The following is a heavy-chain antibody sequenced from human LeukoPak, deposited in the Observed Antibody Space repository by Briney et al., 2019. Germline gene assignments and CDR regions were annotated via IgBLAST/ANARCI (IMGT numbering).Heavy chain of an antibody. CDR1: GGSISSSSYY. CDR2: IYYSGST. CDR3: ARLTPTIDY. D-gene: IGHD2-15*01. Sequence: SETLSLTCTVSGGSISSSSYYWGWIRQPPGKGLEWIGSIYYSGSTYYNPSLKGRVTISVDTSKNQFSLKLSSVTAADTAVYYCARLTPTIDYWGQGTLVTVSS. V-gene: IGHV4-39*01. J-gene: IGHJ4*02.